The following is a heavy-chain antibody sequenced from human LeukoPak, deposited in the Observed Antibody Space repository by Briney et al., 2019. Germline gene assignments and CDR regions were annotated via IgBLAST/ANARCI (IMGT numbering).Heavy chain of an antibody. CDR3: ASSLSGYGATFDY. J-gene: IGHJ4*02. CDR1: GFTFSSYS. Sequence: GGSLRLSCAASGFTFSSYSMNWVRQAPGKGLEWVSSISSSSSYIYYADSVKGRFTISRDNAKNSLYLQMNSLRAEDTAVYHCASSLSGYGATFDYWGQGTLVTVSS. D-gene: IGHD5-12*01. V-gene: IGHV3-21*01. CDR2: ISSSSSYI.